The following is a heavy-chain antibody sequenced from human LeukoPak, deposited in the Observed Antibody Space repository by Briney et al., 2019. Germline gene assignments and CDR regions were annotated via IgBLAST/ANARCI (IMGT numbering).Heavy chain of an antibody. CDR3: ARDPSEGAYYDFWSGYPIFDY. CDR2: ISSSSSEI. Sequence: GGSLRPSCAASGFTFSSYSMNWVRQAPGKGLEWVSSISSSSSEIYYADSVKGRFTISRDNAKNSLYLQRNSLRAEDTAGYYCARDPSEGAYYDFWSGYPIFDYWGQGTLVTVSS. CDR1: GFTFSSYS. V-gene: IGHV3-21*01. D-gene: IGHD3-3*01. J-gene: IGHJ4*02.